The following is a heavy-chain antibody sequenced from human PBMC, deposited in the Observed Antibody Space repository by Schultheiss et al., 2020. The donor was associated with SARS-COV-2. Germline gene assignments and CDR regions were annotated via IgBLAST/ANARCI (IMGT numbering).Heavy chain of an antibody. Sequence: GSLRLSCATSGFTFDNYGMHWVRQAPGKGLEWVSAISGSGGSTYYADSVKGRFTISRDNSKNTLYLQMNSLRAEDTAVYYCARARGGNYYYGMDVWGQGTTVTVSS. J-gene: IGHJ6*02. D-gene: IGHD3-16*01. CDR2: ISGSGGST. V-gene: IGHV3-23*01. CDR3: ARARGGNYYYGMDV. CDR1: GFTFDNYG.